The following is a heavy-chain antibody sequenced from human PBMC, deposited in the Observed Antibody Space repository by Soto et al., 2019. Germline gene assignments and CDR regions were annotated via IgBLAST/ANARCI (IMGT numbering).Heavy chain of an antibody. CDR1: GFTFSTYV. CDR3: ARSPGPYDSSGYFDY. D-gene: IGHD3-22*01. Sequence: EVQLLESGGGLVQPGGSLRLSCAASGFTFSTYVMSWVRQAPGKGLEWVSGISGSGSRTYYADSVKGRFSISRDNSKTTMYVQMNSLRAEDTAVYYCARSPGPYDSSGYFDYWGQGTLVTVSS. J-gene: IGHJ4*02. V-gene: IGHV3-23*01. CDR2: ISGSGSRT.